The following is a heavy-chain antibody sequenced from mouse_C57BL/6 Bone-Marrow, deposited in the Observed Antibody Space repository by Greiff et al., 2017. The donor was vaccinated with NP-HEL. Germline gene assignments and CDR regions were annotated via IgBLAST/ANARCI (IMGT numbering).Heavy chain of an antibody. J-gene: IGHJ3*01. Sequence: EVNLVESGGGLVKPGGSLKLSCAASGFTFSSYAMSWVRQTPEKRLEWVATISDGGSYTYYPDNVKGRFTISRDNAKNNLYLQMSHLKSEDTAMYYCARDLWDGAWFAYWGQGTLVTVSA. V-gene: IGHV5-4*01. CDR3: ARDLWDGAWFAY. CDR2: ISDGGSYT. D-gene: IGHD4-1*01. CDR1: GFTFSSYA.